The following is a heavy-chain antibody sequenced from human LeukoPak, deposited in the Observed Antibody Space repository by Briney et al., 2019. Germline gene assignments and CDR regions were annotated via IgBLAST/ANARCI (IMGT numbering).Heavy chain of an antibody. D-gene: IGHD6-13*01. V-gene: IGHV1-69*04. J-gene: IGHJ5*02. CDR3: ARDRGYSSRNGFDH. CDR2: IIPILGIT. CDR1: GGTFSTYT. Sequence: GASVEVSCKPSGGTFSTYTINWVRQAPGQGLEWMGRIIPILGITNYAQKFQGRVTITADKSTNTAYMELSSLRSEDTAVYYCARDRGYSSRNGFDHWGQGTLVTVSS.